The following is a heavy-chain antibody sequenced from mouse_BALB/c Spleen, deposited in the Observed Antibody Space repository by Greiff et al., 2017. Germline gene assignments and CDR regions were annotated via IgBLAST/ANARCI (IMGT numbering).Heavy chain of an antibody. V-gene: IGHV1-14*01. Sequence: EVKLVESGPELVKPGASVKMSCKASGYTFTSYVMHWVKQKPGQGLEWIGYINPYNDGTKYNEKFKGKATLTSDKSSSTAYMELSSLTSEDSAVYYCARWGGTKEAWFAYWGQGTLVTVSA. J-gene: IGHJ3*01. D-gene: IGHD4-1*01. CDR3: ARWGGTKEAWFAY. CDR2: INPYNDGT. CDR1: GYTFTSYV.